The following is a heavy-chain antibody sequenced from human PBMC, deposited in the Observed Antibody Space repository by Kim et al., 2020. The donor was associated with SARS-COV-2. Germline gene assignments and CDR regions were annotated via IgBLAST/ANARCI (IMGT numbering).Heavy chain of an antibody. CDR3: ARESGGYPDY. V-gene: IGHV1-3*04. CDR2: SNTDNANT. CDR1: GYSFTTYA. J-gene: IGHJ4*02. D-gene: IGHD2-8*02. Sequence: ASVKVSCKASGYSFTTYAIHWVRQAPGQRLEWMGWSNTDNANTKYSQKFQGRVTFTRDTSASTAYMELSSLRSEDTALYYCARESGGYPDYWGQGTLVTVSS.